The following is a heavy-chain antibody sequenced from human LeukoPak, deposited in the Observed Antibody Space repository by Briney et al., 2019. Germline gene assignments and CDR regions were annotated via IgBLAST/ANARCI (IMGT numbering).Heavy chain of an antibody. D-gene: IGHD3-10*01. Sequence: PSETPSLTCTVSGGSISSYYWSWLRQPPGKGLEWIGYIYYSGSTNYNPSLKSRVTISVDTSKNQFSLKLSSVTAADTAVYYCARVSFYYGSGSYYSSFDPWGQGTLVTVSS. V-gene: IGHV4-59*01. CDR2: IYYSGST. CDR1: GGSISSYY. J-gene: IGHJ5*02. CDR3: ARVSFYYGSGSYYSSFDP.